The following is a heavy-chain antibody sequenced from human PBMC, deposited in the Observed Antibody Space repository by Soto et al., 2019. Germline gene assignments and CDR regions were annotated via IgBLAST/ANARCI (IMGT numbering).Heavy chain of an antibody. CDR1: GFTFSSYA. Sequence: RLSCAASGFTFSSYAMSWVRQAPGKGLEWVSAISGSGGSTYYADSVKGRFTISRDNSKNTLYLQMNSLRAEDTAVYYCAKSMVRGVSSWFDPWGQGTLVTVSS. CDR2: ISGSGGST. J-gene: IGHJ5*02. D-gene: IGHD3-10*01. CDR3: AKSMVRGVSSWFDP. V-gene: IGHV3-23*01.